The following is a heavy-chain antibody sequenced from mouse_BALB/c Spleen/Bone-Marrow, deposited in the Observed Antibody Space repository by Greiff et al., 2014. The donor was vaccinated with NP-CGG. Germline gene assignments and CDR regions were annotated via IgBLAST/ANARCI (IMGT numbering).Heavy chain of an antibody. D-gene: IGHD4-1*01. CDR1: GYTFTNYW. CDR3: ARNWDWVFAY. J-gene: IGHJ3*01. Sequence: EVMLVESGTVLARPGASLRMSCKASGYTFTNYWINWIKQRPGQGLEWIGAIYPGNNDAKYTQKFKAEAKLTAVTSTSTADMELSSLTNEDSAVYYCARNWDWVFAYWGQGTLVTVSA. V-gene: IGHV1-5*01. CDR2: IYPGNNDA.